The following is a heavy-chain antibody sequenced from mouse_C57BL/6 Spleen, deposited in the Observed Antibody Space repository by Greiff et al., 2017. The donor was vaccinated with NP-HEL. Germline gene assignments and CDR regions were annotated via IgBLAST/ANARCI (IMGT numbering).Heavy chain of an antibody. J-gene: IGHJ2*01. CDR2: IDPETGGT. Sequence: VQLQQSGAELVRPGASVTLSCKASGYTFTDYEMHWVKQTPVHGLEWIGAIDPETGGTAYNQKFKGKAILTADKSSSTAYMELRSLTSEDSAVYYCTRDYSNYFDYWGQSTTLTVSS. V-gene: IGHV1-15*01. D-gene: IGHD2-5*01. CDR3: TRDYSNYFDY. CDR1: GYTFTDYE.